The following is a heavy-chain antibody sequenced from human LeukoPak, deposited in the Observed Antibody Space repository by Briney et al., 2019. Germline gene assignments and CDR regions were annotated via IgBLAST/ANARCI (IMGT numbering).Heavy chain of an antibody. CDR1: GFTFSSYA. CDR3: AKDGGVWFGESNDY. CDR2: ISGSGGST. D-gene: IGHD3-10*01. V-gene: IGHV3-23*01. Sequence: PGGSLRLSCAASGFTFSSYAMSWVRQAPGKVLEWVSAISGSGGSTYYADSVKGRFTISRDNFKNTLYLQMNSLRAEDTAVYYCAKDGGVWFGESNDYWGQGTLVTVSS. J-gene: IGHJ4*02.